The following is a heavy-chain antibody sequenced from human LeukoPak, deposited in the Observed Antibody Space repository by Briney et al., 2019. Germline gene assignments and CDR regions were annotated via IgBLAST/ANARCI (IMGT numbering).Heavy chain of an antibody. CDR1: GFTFSRYA. CDR2: ISGSGGNT. D-gene: IGHD5-18*01. Sequence: GGSLRLSCAASGFTFSRYAMSWVRQAPGKGLEWVSAISGSGGNTYYADSVKGRFTISRDNSKNTLYLQMNSLRAEDTAVYYCAKDPPSPLSYGLGYYWGQGTLVTVSS. CDR3: AKDPPSPLSYGLGYY. J-gene: IGHJ4*02. V-gene: IGHV3-23*01.